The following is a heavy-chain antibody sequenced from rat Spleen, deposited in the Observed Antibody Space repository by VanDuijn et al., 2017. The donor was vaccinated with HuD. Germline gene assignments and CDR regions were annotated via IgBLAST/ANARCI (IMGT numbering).Heavy chain of an antibody. CDR3: ARHLLTTDDVMDA. CDR2: IIYDGTRT. Sequence: EVQLVESGGGLVQPGRSLKLSCAASGFTFSDYNMAWVRQAPKKGLEWVATIIYDGTRTHYRDSVKGRFTISSDNSKSTLDLQMDSLRSEDTATYYCARHLLTTDDVMDAWGQGVSVTVSS. V-gene: IGHV5S10*01. D-gene: IGHD1-4*01. CDR1: GFTFSDYN. J-gene: IGHJ4*01.